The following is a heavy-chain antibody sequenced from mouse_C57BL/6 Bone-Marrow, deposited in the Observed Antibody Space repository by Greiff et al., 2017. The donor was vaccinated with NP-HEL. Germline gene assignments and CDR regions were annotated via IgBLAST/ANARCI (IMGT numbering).Heavy chain of an antibody. CDR3: ARRSWVYAMDY. CDR1: GFTFSSYG. V-gene: IGHV5-6*02. Sequence: EVMLVESGGDLVKPGGSLKLSCAASGFTFSSYGMSWVRQTPDKRLEWVATISSGGSYTYYPDSVKGRFTISRDNAKNTLYLQMSSLKSEDTAMYYCARRSWVYAMDYWGQGTSVTVSS. D-gene: IGHD4-1*01. J-gene: IGHJ4*01. CDR2: ISSGGSYT.